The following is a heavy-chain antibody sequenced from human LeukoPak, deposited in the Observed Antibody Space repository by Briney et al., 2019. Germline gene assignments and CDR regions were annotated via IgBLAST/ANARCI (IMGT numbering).Heavy chain of an antibody. V-gene: IGHV3-7*01. CDR1: GFTFSSYW. CDR3: ARDRRRYYYGMDV. CDR2: IKQDVSEK. D-gene: IGHD5/OR15-5a*01. Sequence: GGSLRLSCAASGFTFSSYWMSWVRQAPGKGLEWVANIKQDVSEKYYADSVKGRFTISRDNSKNTLYLQMNSLRAEDTAVYYCARDRRRYYYGMDVWGQGTTVTVSS. J-gene: IGHJ6*02.